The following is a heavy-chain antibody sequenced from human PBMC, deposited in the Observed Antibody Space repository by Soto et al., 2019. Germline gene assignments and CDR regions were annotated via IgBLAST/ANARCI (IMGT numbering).Heavy chain of an antibody. CDR2: ISTYNGDT. CDR1: GYANTRSG. V-gene: IGHV1-18*01. CDR3: AREGVAPYYYYGMDP. J-gene: IGHJ5*02. Sequence: PAEPTSKDSGYANTRSGLSWLRHSPGQGLEWMGWISTYNGDTNYAQTFQGRVTMTTDTSTSTVHMEVRSLRSDDTAVYYCAREGVAPYYYYGMDPWGQGTLVTVSS. D-gene: IGHD3-22*01.